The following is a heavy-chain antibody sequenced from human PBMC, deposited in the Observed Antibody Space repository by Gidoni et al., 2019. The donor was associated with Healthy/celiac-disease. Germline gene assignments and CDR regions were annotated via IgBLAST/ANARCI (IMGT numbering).Heavy chain of an antibody. CDR3: ARAPEGVGASFFDY. CDR2: INHSGST. J-gene: IGHJ4*02. D-gene: IGHD1-26*01. CDR1: GGSFSGYY. Sequence: QVQLQQWGAGLLKPSETLSLTCAVYGGSFSGYYWSWLRQPPGKGLEWIGEINHSGSTNYNPSLKSRVTISVDTSKNQFSLKLSSVTAADTAVYYCARAPEGVGASFFDYWGQGTLVTVSS. V-gene: IGHV4-34*01.